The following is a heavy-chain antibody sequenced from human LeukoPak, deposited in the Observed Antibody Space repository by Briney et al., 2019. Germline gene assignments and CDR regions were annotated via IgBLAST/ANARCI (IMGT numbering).Heavy chain of an antibody. V-gene: IGHV1-18*01. CDR2: ISAYNGNA. CDR3: ARDPAAVAGDDAFDI. J-gene: IGHJ3*02. D-gene: IGHD6-19*01. CDR1: GYTFTSYG. Sequence: ASVKVSCKASGYTFTSYGISWVRQARGQRLEWMGWISAYNGNANYAQKLQGRVTMTTDTSTSTAYMELRSLRSDDTAVYYCARDPAAVAGDDAFDIWGQGTMVTVSS.